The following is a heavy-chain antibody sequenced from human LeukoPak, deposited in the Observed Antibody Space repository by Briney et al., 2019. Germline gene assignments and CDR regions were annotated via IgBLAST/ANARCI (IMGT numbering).Heavy chain of an antibody. CDR1: GFTFSSYS. CDR2: ISSSSSYI. CDR3: ARDRLNTAMADY. Sequence: GGSLRLSCAASGFTFSSYSMNWVRQAPGKGLEWVSSISSSSSYIYYADSVKGRFTISRDNAKNSLYLQMNSLRAEDTAVYYCARDRLNTAMADYWGQGTLVTVSS. V-gene: IGHV3-21*01. D-gene: IGHD5-18*01. J-gene: IGHJ4*02.